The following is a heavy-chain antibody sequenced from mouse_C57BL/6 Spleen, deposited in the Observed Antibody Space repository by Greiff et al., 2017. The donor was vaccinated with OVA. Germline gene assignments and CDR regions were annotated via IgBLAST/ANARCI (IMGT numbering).Heavy chain of an antibody. CDR1: GYAFSSSW. CDR3: ARDGYYWHYFDY. CDR2: LYPGDGDT. D-gene: IGHD2-3*01. V-gene: IGHV1-82*01. J-gene: IGHJ2*01. Sequence: QVQLQQSGPELVKPGASVKISCKASGYAFSSSWMNWVKQRPGKGLEWIGRLYPGDGDTNYNGKFKGKATLTADKSSSTAYMQLSSLTSEDSAVYFCARDGYYWHYFDYWGQGTTLTVSS.